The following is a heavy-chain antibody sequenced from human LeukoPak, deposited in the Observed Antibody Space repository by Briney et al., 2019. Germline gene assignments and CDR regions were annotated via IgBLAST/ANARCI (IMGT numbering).Heavy chain of an antibody. D-gene: IGHD6-19*01. Sequence: GESLKISCKGSGYSFTNYWIGRVRQMPGKGLEWMGIIYPGDSETRYSPSFQGQVTMSVDKSITTAYLQWSSLKASDTAMYYCARHPVSASSGWYLLDYWGQGTLVSVSS. J-gene: IGHJ4*02. CDR3: ARHPVSASSGWYLLDY. CDR1: GYSFTNYW. CDR2: IYPGDSET. V-gene: IGHV5-51*01.